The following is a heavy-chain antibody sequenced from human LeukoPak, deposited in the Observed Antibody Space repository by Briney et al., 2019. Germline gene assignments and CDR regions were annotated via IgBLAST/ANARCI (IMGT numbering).Heavy chain of an antibody. D-gene: IGHD2-8*02. CDR3: ASPGKFGGVAETGH. CDR2: IWYDGSNK. V-gene: IGHV3-33*01. Sequence: GGSLRLSCAASGFTFSSYGMHWVRQAPGKGLEWVAVIWYDGSNKYYADSVKGRFTISRDNSKNTLYLQMNSLRAEDTAVYYCASPGKFGGVAETGHWGQGTLVTVSS. CDR1: GFTFSSYG. J-gene: IGHJ4*02.